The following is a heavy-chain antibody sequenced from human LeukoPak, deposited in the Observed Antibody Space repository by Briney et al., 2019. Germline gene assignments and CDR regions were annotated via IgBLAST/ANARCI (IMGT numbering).Heavy chain of an antibody. CDR2: IYYSGST. V-gene: IGHV4-59*01. D-gene: IGHD1-1*01. CDR1: GGSISSYY. CDR3: AEGTTTFAFDY. J-gene: IGHJ4*02. Sequence: PSETLSLTCTVSGGSISSYYWSWIRQPPGKGLEWIGYIYYSGSTNYNPSLKSRVTISVDTSKNQFSPKLSSVTAADTAVYYCAEGTTTFAFDYWGQGTLVTVSS.